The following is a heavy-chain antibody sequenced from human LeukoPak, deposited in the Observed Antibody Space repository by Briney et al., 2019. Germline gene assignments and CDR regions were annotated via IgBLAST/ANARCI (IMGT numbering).Heavy chain of an antibody. V-gene: IGHV3-23*01. D-gene: IGHD3-9*01. Sequence: GGSLRLSCAVSGFSLSSYWMSWVRQAPGKGLEWVSAISGSGGSTYYADSVKGRFTISRDNSKNTLYLQMNSLRAEDTAVYYCAKEPSGYFDWLPWFDPWGQGTLVTVSS. CDR2: ISGSGGST. J-gene: IGHJ5*02. CDR1: GFSLSSYW. CDR3: AKEPSGYFDWLPWFDP.